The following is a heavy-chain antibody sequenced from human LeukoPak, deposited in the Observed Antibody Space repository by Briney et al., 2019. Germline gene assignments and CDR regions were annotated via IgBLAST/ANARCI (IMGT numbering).Heavy chain of an antibody. Sequence: SVKVSCKASGYTFTSYGISWVRQAPGQGLEWMGRIIPILGIANYAQKFQGRVTITADKSTSTAYMELSSLRSEDTAVYYCAERGYSYGYFDYWGQGTLVTVSS. D-gene: IGHD5-18*01. CDR1: GYTFTSYG. J-gene: IGHJ4*02. CDR3: AERGYSYGYFDY. CDR2: IIPILGIA. V-gene: IGHV1-69*04.